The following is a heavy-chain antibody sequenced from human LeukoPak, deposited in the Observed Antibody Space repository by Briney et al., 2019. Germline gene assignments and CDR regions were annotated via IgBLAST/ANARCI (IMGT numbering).Heavy chain of an antibody. CDR2: IYYSGST. V-gene: IGHV4-30-4*01. CDR1: GGSISSGDYY. D-gene: IGHD3-22*01. CDR3: ARVDNDYYDSSGYPGYFQH. J-gene: IGHJ1*01. Sequence: SQTLSLTCTVSGGSISSGDYYWSWIRQPPGKGPEWIGYIYYSGSTYYNPSLKSRVTISVDTSKNQFSLKLSSVTAADTAVYYCARVDNDYYDSSGYPGYFQHWGQGTLVTVSS.